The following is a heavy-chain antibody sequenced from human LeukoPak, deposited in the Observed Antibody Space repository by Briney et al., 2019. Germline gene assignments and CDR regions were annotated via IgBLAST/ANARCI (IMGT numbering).Heavy chain of an antibody. V-gene: IGHV4-39*07. D-gene: IGHD5-18*01. Sequence: SETLSLTCTVSGGSISSSSYYWGWIRQPPGKGLECIGSIYYSGSTYYNPSLKSRVTISVDTSKNQFSLKLSSVTAADTAVYYCARTDTAMVGDYWGQGTLVTVSS. CDR3: ARTDTAMVGDY. J-gene: IGHJ4*02. CDR1: GGSISSSSYY. CDR2: IYYSGST.